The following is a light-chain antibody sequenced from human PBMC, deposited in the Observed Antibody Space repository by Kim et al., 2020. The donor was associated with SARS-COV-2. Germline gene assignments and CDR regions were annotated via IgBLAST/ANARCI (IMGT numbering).Light chain of an antibody. Sequence: SSELTQDPAVSVALGQTVRITCQGDSLRSYYASWYQQKPGQAPVLVIYEKNNRLSGIPDRFSGSSSGNTASLTITGAQAEDEADYYCNSRESGVNHVVFGGGTQLAVL. CDR1: SLRSYY. J-gene: IGLJ3*02. V-gene: IGLV3-19*01. CDR2: EKN. CDR3: NSRESGVNHVV.